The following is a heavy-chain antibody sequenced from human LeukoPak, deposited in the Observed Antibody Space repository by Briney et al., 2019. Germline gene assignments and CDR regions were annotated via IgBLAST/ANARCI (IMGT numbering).Heavy chain of an antibody. CDR3: AGGGAVYGLN. D-gene: IGHD3-10*01. Sequence: GGSLRLSCAASEFAFSSYWMHWVRQAPGKGLVWVSRINSDGSRTSYADSVKGRFTISRDNARSTLYLQMNSLRVEDTAVYYCAGGGAVYGLNWGQGTLVTVSS. V-gene: IGHV3-74*01. CDR2: INSDGSRT. J-gene: IGHJ4*02. CDR1: EFAFSSYW.